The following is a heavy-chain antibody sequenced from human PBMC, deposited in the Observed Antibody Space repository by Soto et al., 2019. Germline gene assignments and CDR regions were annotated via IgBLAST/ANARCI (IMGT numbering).Heavy chain of an antibody. CDR1: GGTFSSYA. D-gene: IGHD5-18*01. J-gene: IGHJ6*02. CDR3: ASMADTAMVTPYYYYGMDV. V-gene: IGHV1-69*13. CDR2: IIPIFGTA. Sequence: ASVKVSCKASGGTFSSYAISWVRQAPGQGLEWMGGIIPIFGTANYAQKLQGRVTITADESTSTAYMELSSLRSEDTAVYYCASMADTAMVTPYYYYGMDVWGQGTTVTVSS.